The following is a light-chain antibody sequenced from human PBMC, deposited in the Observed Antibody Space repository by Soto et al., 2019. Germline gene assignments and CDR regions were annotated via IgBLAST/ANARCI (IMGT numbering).Light chain of an antibody. CDR1: QDIGIY. CDR3: LQDYNYPIT. Sequence: AIQLTQSASSLSASVGDRVTITCRASQDIGIYLAWYQQKPGKAPNLLIYAASSLQSGVPSRFSGSGSGSDFTLTISSLQPEDFATYYCLQDYNYPITFGQGTRME. J-gene: IGKJ5*01. CDR2: AAS. V-gene: IGKV1-6*01.